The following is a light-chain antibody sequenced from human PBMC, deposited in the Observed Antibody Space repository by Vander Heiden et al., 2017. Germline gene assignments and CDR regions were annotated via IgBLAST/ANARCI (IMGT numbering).Light chain of an antibody. CDR2: KAS. Sequence: DIQMTQSPSTLSASVGDRVTISCRASQSISSWLAWYQQKPGKAPKLLIYKASDLESGVPSRFSGSGSGTEFTLTISSLQPDDFATYYCQRYDTYPWTFGPGTKVEIK. CDR3: QRYDTYPWT. CDR1: QSISSW. J-gene: IGKJ1*01. V-gene: IGKV1-5*03.